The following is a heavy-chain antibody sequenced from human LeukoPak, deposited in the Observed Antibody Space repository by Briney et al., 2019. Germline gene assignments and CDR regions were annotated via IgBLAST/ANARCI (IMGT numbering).Heavy chain of an antibody. Sequence: SETLSLTCAVYGGSFSGNYWSWIRQPPGKGLEWIGEINHSGSTNYNPSLKGRVTISVDTSKTQFSLKLSSVTAADTAVYSCARVYCSSISCYFDPWGQGTLVTVSS. D-gene: IGHD2-2*01. V-gene: IGHV4-34*01. CDR3: ARVYCSSISCYFDP. CDR1: GGSFSGNY. CDR2: INHSGST. J-gene: IGHJ5*02.